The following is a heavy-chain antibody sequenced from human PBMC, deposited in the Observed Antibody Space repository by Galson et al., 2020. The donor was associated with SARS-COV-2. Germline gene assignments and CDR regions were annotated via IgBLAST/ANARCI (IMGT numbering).Heavy chain of an antibody. V-gene: IGHV4-34*01. CDR1: GGSFSGYY. CDR3: ARGLGYCSGGSCSNYFDY. CDR2: INHSGST. Sequence: SETLSLTCAVYGGSFSGYYWSWIRQPPGKGLEWIGEINHSGSTNYNPSLKSRVTISVDTSKNQFPLKLSSVTAADTAVYYCARGLGYCSGGSCSNYFDYWGQGTLVTVSS. J-gene: IGHJ4*02. D-gene: IGHD2-15*01.